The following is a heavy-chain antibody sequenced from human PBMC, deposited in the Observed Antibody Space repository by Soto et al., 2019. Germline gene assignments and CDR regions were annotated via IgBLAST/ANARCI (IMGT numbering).Heavy chain of an antibody. Sequence: EASVKVSCKASGYTFTGYYMHWVRQAPGQGLEWMGWINPNSGGTNYAQKFQGWVTMTRDTSISTAYMELSRLRSDDTAVYYCARDRGAIAAAGTDYYYYGMDVWGQGTTVTSP. CDR3: ARDRGAIAAAGTDYYYYGMDV. CDR1: GYTFTGYY. D-gene: IGHD6-13*01. CDR2: INPNSGGT. J-gene: IGHJ6*02. V-gene: IGHV1-2*04.